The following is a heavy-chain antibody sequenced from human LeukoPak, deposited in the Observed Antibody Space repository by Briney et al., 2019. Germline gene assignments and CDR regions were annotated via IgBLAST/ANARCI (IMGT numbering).Heavy chain of an antibody. CDR3: AKGDSGGYYYYGMDV. CDR2: ISGSGGST. Sequence: PGGSLRLSCAASGFTFSSYAMSWVRQAPGKGLEWVSAISGSGGSTYYADSVKGRFTISRDNSKNTLYLQMNSLRAEDTAVYYCAKGDSGGYYYYGMDVWGQGTTVTVSS. V-gene: IGHV3-23*01. J-gene: IGHJ6*02. D-gene: IGHD3-10*01. CDR1: GFTFSSYA.